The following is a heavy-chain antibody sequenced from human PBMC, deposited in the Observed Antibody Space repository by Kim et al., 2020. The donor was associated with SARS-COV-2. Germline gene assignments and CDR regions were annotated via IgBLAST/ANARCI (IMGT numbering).Heavy chain of an antibody. CDR2: ISSSSSTI. J-gene: IGHJ4*02. V-gene: IGHV3-48*02. Sequence: GGSLRLSCAASGFTFSSYSMNWVRQAPGKGLEWVSYISSSSSTIYYADSVKGRFTISRDNAKNSLYLQMNSLRDEDTAVYYCARDGSPFFGTIFGVVTNYFDYWGQGTLVTVSS. CDR3: ARDGSPFFGTIFGVVTNYFDY. D-gene: IGHD3-3*01. CDR1: GFTFSSYS.